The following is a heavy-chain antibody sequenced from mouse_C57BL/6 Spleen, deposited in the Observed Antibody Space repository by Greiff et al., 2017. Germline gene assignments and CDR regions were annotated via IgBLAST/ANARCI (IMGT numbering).Heavy chain of an antibody. CDR2: INPSTGGT. J-gene: IGHJ2*01. CDR3: ARRGNSYFDY. CDR1: GYSFTGYY. Sequence: EVQLQQSGPELVKPGASVKISCKASGYSFTGYYMNWVKQSPEKSLEWIGEINPSTGGTTYNQKFKAKATLTVDKSSSTAYMQLKSLTSEDSAVXYCARRGNSYFDYWGQGTTLTVSS. D-gene: IGHD2-1*01. V-gene: IGHV1-42*01.